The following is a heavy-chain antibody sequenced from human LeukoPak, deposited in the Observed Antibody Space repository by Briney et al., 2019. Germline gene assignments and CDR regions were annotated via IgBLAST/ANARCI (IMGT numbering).Heavy chain of an antibody. J-gene: IGHJ4*02. D-gene: IGHD3-22*01. V-gene: IGHV1-69*04. CDR1: GGTFSSYA. CDR3: VRDLSARTPYDSSGYGDY. CDR2: IIPILGIA. Sequence: GASVKVSCKASGGTFSSYAISWVRQAPGQGLEWMGRIIPILGIANYAQKFQGRVTITADKSTSTAYMELSSLRSEDTAVYYCVRDLSARTPYDSSGYGDYWGQGTLVTVSS.